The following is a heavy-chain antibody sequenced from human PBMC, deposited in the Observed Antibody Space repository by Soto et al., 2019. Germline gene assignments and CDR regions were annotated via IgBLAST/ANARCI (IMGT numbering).Heavy chain of an antibody. CDR1: GFSLSTSGMC. V-gene: IGHV2-70*01. D-gene: IGHD3-3*01. CDR2: IDWDDDK. CDR3: ARGADYDFWSGYYQFDY. Sequence: ESGPTLVNPTQTLTLTCTFSGFSLSTSGMCVSWIRQPPGKALEWLALIDWDDDKYYSTSLKTRLTISKDTSKNQVVLTMTNMDPVDTATYYCARGADYDFWSGYYQFDYWGQGTLVTVSS. J-gene: IGHJ4*02.